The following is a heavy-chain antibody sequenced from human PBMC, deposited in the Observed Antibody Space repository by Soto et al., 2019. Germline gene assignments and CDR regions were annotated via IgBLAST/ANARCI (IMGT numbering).Heavy chain of an antibody. CDR1: GGSINSGGYC. D-gene: IGHD5-18*01. CDR2: ISYGGST. J-gene: IGHJ4*02. Sequence: QVQLQESGPGLVKPSQTLSLTCTVSGGSINSGGYCWSWIRQHPGKGLDWIGCISYGGSTSYNPSLXRXLTISVDTSKNQFSLKLTSVTAADTAVYCCSRGILVWGQGALITVSS. CDR3: SRGILV. V-gene: IGHV4-31*03.